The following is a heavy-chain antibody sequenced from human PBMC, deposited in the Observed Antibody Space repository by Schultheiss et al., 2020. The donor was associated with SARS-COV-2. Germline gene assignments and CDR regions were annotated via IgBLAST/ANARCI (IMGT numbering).Heavy chain of an antibody. CDR1: GGSFSGYY. V-gene: IGHV4-59*01. CDR3: ARGGFFEEGADAFDI. Sequence: GSLSLTCAVNGGSFSGYYWSWIRQPPGKGLEWIGYIYYSGSTNYNPSLKSRVTISVDTSKNQFSLKLSSVTAADTAVYYCARGGFFEEGADAFDIWGQGTMVTVSS. D-gene: IGHD3-3*01. CDR2: IYYSGST. J-gene: IGHJ3*02.